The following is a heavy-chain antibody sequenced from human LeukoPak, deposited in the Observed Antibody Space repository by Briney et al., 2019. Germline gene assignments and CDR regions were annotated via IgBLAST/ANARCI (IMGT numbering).Heavy chain of an antibody. Sequence: ASVKVSCKASGGTFSSYAISWVRQAPGQGLEWMGGIIPIFGTANYAQKFQGRVTITADESTSTAYMELSSLRSEDTAVYYCARGDRIAAAMDVWGKGTTVTVSS. CDR2: IIPIFGTA. CDR3: ARGDRIAAAMDV. V-gene: IGHV1-69*13. CDR1: GGTFSSYA. J-gene: IGHJ6*03. D-gene: IGHD6-13*01.